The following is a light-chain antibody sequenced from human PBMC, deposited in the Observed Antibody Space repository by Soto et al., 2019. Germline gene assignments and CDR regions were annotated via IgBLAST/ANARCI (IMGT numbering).Light chain of an antibody. CDR2: EVS. V-gene: IGLV2-14*01. CDR1: SSDVGGYKY. J-gene: IGLJ3*02. Sequence: QSALTQPASVSGSPGQSITISCTGTSSDVGGYKYVSWHQQHPGKAPKLIIYEVSNRPSGVSNRFSGSKSGNTASLTISGLQAEDEADYYCSSYTSTSTLVFGGGTKLTVL. CDR3: SSYTSTSTLV.